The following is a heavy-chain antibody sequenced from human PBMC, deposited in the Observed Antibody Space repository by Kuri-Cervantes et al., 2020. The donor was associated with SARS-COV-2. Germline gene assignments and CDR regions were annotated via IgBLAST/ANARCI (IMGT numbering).Heavy chain of an antibody. CDR1: GGSISSGGYY. J-gene: IGHJ6*03. CDR2: IYYSGST. D-gene: IGHD6-19*01. CDR3: ARHGDSGRYNYYYYMDV. Sequence: ESLKISCTVSGGSISSGGYYWGWIRQPPGKGLEWIGSIYYSGSTYYNPSLKSRVTISVDTSKNQFSLKLSYVTAADTAVYYCARHGDSGRYNYYYYMDVWGKGTTVTVSS. V-gene: IGHV4-39*01.